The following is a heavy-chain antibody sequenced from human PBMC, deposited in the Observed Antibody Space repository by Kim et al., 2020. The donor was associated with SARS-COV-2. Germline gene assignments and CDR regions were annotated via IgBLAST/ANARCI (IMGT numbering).Heavy chain of an antibody. CDR2: ISSSSSYI. CDR3: ANGGRFRWFDP. CDR1: GFTFSSYS. V-gene: IGHV3-21*01. J-gene: IGHJ5*02. D-gene: IGHD3-16*01. Sequence: GGSLRLSCAASGFTFSSYSMNWVRQAPGKGLEWVSSISSSSSYIYYADSVKGRFTISRDNAKNSLYLQMNSLRAEDTAVYYCANGGRFRWFDPWGQGTLVTVSS.